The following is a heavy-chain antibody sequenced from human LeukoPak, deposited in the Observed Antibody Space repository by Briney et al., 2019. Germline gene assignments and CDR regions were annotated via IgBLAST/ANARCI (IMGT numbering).Heavy chain of an antibody. CDR1: GDSIKDGAYT. D-gene: IGHD5/OR15-5a*01. Sequence: SQTLSLTCAVSGDSIKDGAYTWSWIRQPPGKGLEWTGHIYHSGSTNYNPSLKSRVTLSVDMSKNQFSLNLSSVTAADTAVYWCARQRTVSTTRGFDIWGQGTMVTVSS. V-gene: IGHV4-30-2*01. CDR3: ARQRTVSTTRGFDI. CDR2: IYHSGST. J-gene: IGHJ3*02.